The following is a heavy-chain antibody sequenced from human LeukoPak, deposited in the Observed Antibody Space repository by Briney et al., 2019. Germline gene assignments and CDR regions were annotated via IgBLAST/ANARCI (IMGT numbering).Heavy chain of an antibody. J-gene: IGHJ6*02. Sequence: GGSLRLSCAASGFIFSSYSMSWVRQAPGKGLEWVASINHNGNVNYYVDSVKGRFTISRDNAKNSLYLQMSNLRAEDTAVYFCARGGGLDVWGQGATVTVSS. CDR2: INHNGNVN. V-gene: IGHV3-7*03. CDR3: ARGGGLDV. D-gene: IGHD3-16*01. CDR1: GFIFSSYS.